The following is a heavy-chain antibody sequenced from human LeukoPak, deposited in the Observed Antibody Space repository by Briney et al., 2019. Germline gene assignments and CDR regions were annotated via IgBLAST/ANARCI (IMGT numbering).Heavy chain of an antibody. Sequence: GGSLRLSCEASEFTFSNYAMSWVRQAPGKGLEWVSSISSSSSYIYYADSVKGRFTISRDNAKNSLYLQMNSLRAEDTAVYYCARDGGILTGYALDYWGQGTLVTVSS. CDR2: ISSSSSYI. D-gene: IGHD3-9*01. CDR1: EFTFSNYA. J-gene: IGHJ4*02. CDR3: ARDGGILTGYALDY. V-gene: IGHV3-21*01.